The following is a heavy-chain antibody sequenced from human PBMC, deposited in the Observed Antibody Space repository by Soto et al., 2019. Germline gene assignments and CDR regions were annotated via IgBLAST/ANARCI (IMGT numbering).Heavy chain of an antibody. D-gene: IGHD3-10*01. CDR1: GGSFSGYY. V-gene: IGHV4-34*01. J-gene: IGHJ6*02. CDR3: ARGRHYYGSGSYYIGRYYYYGMDV. CDR2: INHSGST. Sequence: LSLTCAVYGGSFSGYYWSWIRQPPGKGLEWIGEINHSGSTNYNPSLKSRVTISVDTSKNQFSLKLSSVTAADTAVYYCARGRHYYGSGSYYIGRYYYYGMDVWGQGTTVTVSS.